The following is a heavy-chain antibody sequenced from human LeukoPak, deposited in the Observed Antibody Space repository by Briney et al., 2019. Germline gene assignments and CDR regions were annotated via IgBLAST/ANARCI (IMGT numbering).Heavy chain of an antibody. CDR2: ISSSSIYI. CDR1: GFTFSSYS. Sequence: GGSLRLSCAASGFTFSSYSMNWVRQAPGKGLEWVSSISSSSIYIYYADSVKGRFTISRDSAKNSLYLQMNSLRAEDTAVYYCARDYGRKLEPWGQGTLVTVSS. CDR3: ARDYGRKLEP. D-gene: IGHD1-1*01. J-gene: IGHJ5*02. V-gene: IGHV3-21*01.